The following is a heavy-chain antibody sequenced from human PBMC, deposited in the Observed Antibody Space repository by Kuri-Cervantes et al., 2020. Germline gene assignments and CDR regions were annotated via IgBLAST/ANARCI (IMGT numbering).Heavy chain of an antibody. D-gene: IGHD3-22*01. Sequence: SGPTLVKPTETLTLTCTFSGFSLSTSGVGVGWIRQPPGKALEWLALIYWNDDKRYSPSLKSRLTITKDTSKNQVVLTMTNMDPVDTATCYCAHAPSSGYLRGSNWFDPWGQGTLVTVSS. CDR2: IYWNDDK. V-gene: IGHV2-5*01. J-gene: IGHJ5*02. CDR1: GFSLSTSGVG. CDR3: AHAPSSGYLRGSNWFDP.